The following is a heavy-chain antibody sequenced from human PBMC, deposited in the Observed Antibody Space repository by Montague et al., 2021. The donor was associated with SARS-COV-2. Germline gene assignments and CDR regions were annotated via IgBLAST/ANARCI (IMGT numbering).Heavy chain of an antibody. CDR2: IYYSGST. Sequence: SETLSLTCTVSGGSISSYYWSWIRQPPGKGLEWIGYIYYSGSTNYNPSLKSRVTISVDTSKNQFPLKLSSVTAADTAVYYCARLARGEYFDFWSGSHDDPRYYYGMDVWGQGTTVPVSS. J-gene: IGHJ6*02. CDR3: ARLARGEYFDFWSGSHDDPRYYYGMDV. D-gene: IGHD3-3*01. V-gene: IGHV4-59*12. CDR1: GGSISSYY.